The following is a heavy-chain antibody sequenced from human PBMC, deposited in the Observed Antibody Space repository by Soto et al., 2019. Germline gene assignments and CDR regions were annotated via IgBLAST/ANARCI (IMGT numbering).Heavy chain of an antibody. CDR3: AKTGTYYDILTGYTSAYYYYMDV. Sequence: SETMSLTCTVCGGTISSGDYYWSWIRQPPGKGLEWIGSIYYSGSTYYNPSLKSRVTISVDTSKNQFSLKLSSVTAADTAVYYCAKTGTYYDILTGYTSAYYYYMDVWGKGTTVTVSS. CDR1: GGTISSGDYY. D-gene: IGHD3-9*01. J-gene: IGHJ6*03. V-gene: IGHV4-39*01. CDR2: IYYSGST.